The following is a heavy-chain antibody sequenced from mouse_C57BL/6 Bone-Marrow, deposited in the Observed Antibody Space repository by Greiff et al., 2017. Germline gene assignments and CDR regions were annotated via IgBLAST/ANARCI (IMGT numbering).Heavy chain of an antibody. CDR3: TERYDDYMDY. CDR2: IRLKSDTYAT. CDR1: GFTFSNYW. V-gene: IGHV6-3*01. D-gene: IGHD2-14*01. J-gene: IGHJ2*01. Sequence: DVKLQESGGGLVQPGGSMKLSCVASGFTFSNYWMNWVRQSPEKGLEWVAQIRLKSDTYATHYAESVKGRFTISRDDSKSRVYLQMNNLTAEDTGIYYCTERYDDYMDYWGQGTALTVSS.